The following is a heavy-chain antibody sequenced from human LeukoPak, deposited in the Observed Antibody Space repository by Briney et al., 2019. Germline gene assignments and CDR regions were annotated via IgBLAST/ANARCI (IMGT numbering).Heavy chain of an antibody. V-gene: IGHV3-23*01. J-gene: IGHJ3*02. D-gene: IGHD4-17*01. CDR2: ISGSGT. CDR3: ARDPNGAYIGAFDM. Sequence: PGGSLRLSCATSGFTFRSYAMIWVRQAPERGLQWVSGISGSGTYYADFAKGRFTISRDNSKNTLYLQMNSLRAEDTATYYCARDPNGAYIGAFDMWGQGTMVTVS. CDR1: GFTFRSYA.